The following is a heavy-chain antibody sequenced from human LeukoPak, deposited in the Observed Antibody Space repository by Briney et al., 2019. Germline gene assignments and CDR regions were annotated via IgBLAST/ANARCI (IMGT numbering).Heavy chain of an antibody. CDR1: GYSFTTYW. CDR3: ARLRILSGCYIDY. J-gene: IGHJ4*02. D-gene: IGHD3-9*01. Sequence: GESLKLSCKASGYSFTTYWIGWVRQMPGRGLEWVGIIYPGDSDTRYSPSFQGQVTISADKSINTASLQWSSLKASDTAMYYCARLRILSGCYIDYWGQGTLVTVSS. CDR2: IYPGDSDT. V-gene: IGHV5-51*01.